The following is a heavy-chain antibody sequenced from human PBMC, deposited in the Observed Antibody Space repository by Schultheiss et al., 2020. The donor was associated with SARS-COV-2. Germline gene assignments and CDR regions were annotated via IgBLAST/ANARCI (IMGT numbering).Heavy chain of an antibody. CDR2: INSDGSST. V-gene: IGHV3-74*01. CDR1: GFTFSSYW. J-gene: IGHJ4*02. Sequence: GGSLRLSCVASGFTFSSYWMDWVRQAPGKGLECVSPINSDGSSTNYADSVKGRFTISIDNAKNTLFLQMNSLRAEDTAVYYCASESRSTTPGFDSWGQGTLVTVSS. CDR3: ASESRSTTPGFDS. D-gene: IGHD2-2*01.